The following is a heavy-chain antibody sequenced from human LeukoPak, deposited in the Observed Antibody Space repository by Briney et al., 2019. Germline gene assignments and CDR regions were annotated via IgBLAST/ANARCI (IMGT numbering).Heavy chain of an antibody. V-gene: IGHV1-69*04. CDR3: ARDRRFDFWSGYSMPVSPPALGGQYNLFDP. Sequence: SVKVSCKASGGTFSSYTISWVRQAPGQGLEWMGRIIPILGIANYAQKFQGRVTITADKSTSTAYMKLSSLRSEDTAVYYCARDRRFDFWSGYSMPVSPPALGGQYNLFDPWGQGTLVTVSS. J-gene: IGHJ5*02. D-gene: IGHD3-3*01. CDR1: GGTFSSYT. CDR2: IIPILGIA.